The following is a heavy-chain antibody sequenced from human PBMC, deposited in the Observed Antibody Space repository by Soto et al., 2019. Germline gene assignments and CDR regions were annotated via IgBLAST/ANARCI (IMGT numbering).Heavy chain of an antibody. Sequence: LRLSCVASGFSISTHALTWVRQAPVKGLEWVSSFSGRSGDTYYAASVKGRFTISGDSSKNTVILQMNNLRADDTALYYCARDSSAWPNYFDSWGQGIQVTVSS. V-gene: IGHV3-23*01. CDR2: FSGRSGDT. CDR1: GFSISTHA. CDR3: ARDSSAWPNYFDS. D-gene: IGHD6-19*01. J-gene: IGHJ4*02.